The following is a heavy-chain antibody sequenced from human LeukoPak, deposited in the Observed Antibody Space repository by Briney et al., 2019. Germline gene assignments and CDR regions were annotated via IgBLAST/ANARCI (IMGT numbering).Heavy chain of an antibody. Sequence: GGSLRLSCAASGFTFDDYAMHRVRQAPGKGLEWVSLISWDGGSTYYADSVTGRFTISRDNSKNSLYLKMNSLRAEDTALYYCAKDIIGQPGAGNIDYWGQGTLVTVSS. CDR3: AKDIIGQPGAGNIDY. CDR1: GFTFDDYA. V-gene: IGHV3-43D*03. CDR2: ISWDGGST. J-gene: IGHJ4*02. D-gene: IGHD2/OR15-2a*01.